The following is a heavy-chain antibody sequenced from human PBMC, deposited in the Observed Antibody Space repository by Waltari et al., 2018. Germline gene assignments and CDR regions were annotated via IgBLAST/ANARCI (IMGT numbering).Heavy chain of an antibody. J-gene: IGHJ4*02. CDR1: GISLNSVRVG. CDR3: AHKPIKKAFDF. D-gene: IGHD1-20*01. V-gene: IGHV2-5*01. Sequence: QITLKESGPTLVKPTQTLTLTCTVSGISLNSVRVGVGWIRQSPGKALECLAVIYWNDDERYSPSLQTRLNITKDTSKNQVVLTVTNMGPGDTATYFCAHKPIKKAFDFWGQGILVTVSS. CDR2: IYWNDDE.